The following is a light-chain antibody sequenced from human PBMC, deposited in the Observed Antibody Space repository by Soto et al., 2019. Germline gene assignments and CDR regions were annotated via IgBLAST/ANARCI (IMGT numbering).Light chain of an antibody. CDR2: GAS. CDR3: QQYDSSIST. V-gene: IGKV3-20*01. Sequence: EIVLTQSPGTLPLSPGERATLSCRASQSVTSTYLAWYQQKPGQAPRLLIYGASNRATGIPDRFSGSGSGTDFTLTISRLESEDFAVYYCQQYDSSISTFGGGTKVEI. CDR1: QSVTSTY. J-gene: IGKJ4*01.